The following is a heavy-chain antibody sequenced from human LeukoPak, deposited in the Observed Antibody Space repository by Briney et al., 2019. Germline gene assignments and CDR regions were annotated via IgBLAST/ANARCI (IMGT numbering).Heavy chain of an antibody. CDR3: ARGYSSAAGVNSYYYMDV. CDR1: GGTFSSYA. D-gene: IGHD6-13*01. CDR2: IIPIFGTA. V-gene: IGHV1-69*05. J-gene: IGHJ6*03. Sequence: SVKVSCKASGGTFSSYAISWVRQAPGQGLERMGGIIPIFGTANYAQKFQGRVTITTDESTSTAYMELSSLRSEDTAVYYCARGYSSAAGVNSYYYMDVWGKGTTVTVSS.